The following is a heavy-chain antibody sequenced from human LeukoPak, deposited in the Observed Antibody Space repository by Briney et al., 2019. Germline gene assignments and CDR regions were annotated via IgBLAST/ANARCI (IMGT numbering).Heavy chain of an antibody. D-gene: IGHD6-19*01. J-gene: IGHJ4*02. V-gene: IGHV3-23*01. CDR3: AKDVGSAWYLSY. Sequence: GGSLRLSCAASGFTFSSYAMSWVRQAPGKGLEGVSAISGSGGSTYYADSVKGRFTISRDNSKNTLYLQMNSLRAEDTAVYYCAKDVGSAWYLSYWGQGTLVTVSS. CDR2: ISGSGGST. CDR1: GFTFSSYA.